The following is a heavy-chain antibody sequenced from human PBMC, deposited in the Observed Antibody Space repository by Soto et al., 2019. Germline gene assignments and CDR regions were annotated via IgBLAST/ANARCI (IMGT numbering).Heavy chain of an antibody. D-gene: IGHD3-9*01. V-gene: IGHV4-4*07. CDR1: GRSMSGYY. Sequence: SEILSLTCTVSGRSMSGYYWSCIRQPAGERLEWNGRIYTSGTTDFNPSLKGRVTMSVDTSKNQFSLKLTSVTAADTALYYCAREDYYDTGYYVVWGQGTKVTVSS. J-gene: IGHJ4*02. CDR3: AREDYYDTGYYVV. CDR2: IYTSGTT.